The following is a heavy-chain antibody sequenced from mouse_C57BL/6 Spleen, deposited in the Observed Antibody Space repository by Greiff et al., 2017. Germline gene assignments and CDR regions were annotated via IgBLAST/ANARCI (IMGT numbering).Heavy chain of an antibody. CDR2: IDPSDSYT. V-gene: IGHV1-50*01. J-gene: IGHJ3*01. D-gene: IGHD2-3*01. CDR3: AKHYDGYYAWFAY. CDR1: GYTFTSYW. Sequence: QVQLKQPGAELVKPGASVKLSCKASGYTFTSYWMQWVKQRPGQGLEWIGEIDPSDSYTNYNQKFKGKATLTVDTSSSTAYMQLSSLTSEDSAVYYCAKHYDGYYAWFAYWGQGTLVTVSA.